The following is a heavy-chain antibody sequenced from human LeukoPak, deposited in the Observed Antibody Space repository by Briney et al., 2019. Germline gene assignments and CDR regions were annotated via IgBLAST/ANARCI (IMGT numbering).Heavy chain of an antibody. CDR1: GFTFSSYS. Sequence: PGGFLRLSCAASGFTFSSYSMNWVRRAPGKGLEWVSYISSSSSTIYYADSVKGRFTISRDNAKNSLYLQMNSLRAEDTAVYYCARAYSGSYFDYWGQGTLVTVSS. V-gene: IGHV3-48*01. J-gene: IGHJ4*02. CDR3: ARAYSGSYFDY. CDR2: ISSSSSTI. D-gene: IGHD1-26*01.